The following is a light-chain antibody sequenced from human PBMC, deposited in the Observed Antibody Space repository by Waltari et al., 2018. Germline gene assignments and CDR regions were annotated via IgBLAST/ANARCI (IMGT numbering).Light chain of an antibody. CDR2: EDT. CDR3: QSHDSNLNVF. Sequence: QSVLTQPPSVSGAPGQGVAISCISNTSFIEDYYIPLYQQFPGAAPKLLIYEDTKRPSWISERISGARSGPSASLTITGLQAADEADYYCQSHDSNLNVFFGGGTRLTV. J-gene: IGLJ7*01. CDR1: TSFIEDYY. V-gene: IGLV1-40*01.